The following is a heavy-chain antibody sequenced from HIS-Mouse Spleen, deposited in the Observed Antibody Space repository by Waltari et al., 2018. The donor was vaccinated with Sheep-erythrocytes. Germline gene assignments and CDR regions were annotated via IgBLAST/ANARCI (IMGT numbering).Heavy chain of an antibody. V-gene: IGHV4-34*01. J-gene: IGHJ5*02. CDR3: ARSITMIVVVIKTNWFDP. D-gene: IGHD3-22*01. Sequence: QVQLQQWGAGLLKPSETLSLTCAVYGWSFSGYYWRWLRQPPGKGLEWIGEINHSGSTNYNPSLKSRVTISVDTSKNQFSLKLSSVTAADTAVYYCARSITMIVVVIKTNWFDPWGQGTLVTVSS. CDR2: INHSGST. CDR1: GWSFSGYY.